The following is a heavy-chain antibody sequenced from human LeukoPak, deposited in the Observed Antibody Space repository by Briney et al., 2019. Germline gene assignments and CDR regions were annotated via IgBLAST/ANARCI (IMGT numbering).Heavy chain of an antibody. CDR1: GGSINSDY. CDR3: AKESCRGGACNLVN. CDR2: IFYSGST. V-gene: IGHV4-59*01. Sequence: SETLSLTCTVSGGSINSDYWSWIRQPPGQGLEWIGNIFYSGSTLYNPSLKSRITISVDPSTNQFSLKVRSVTAADTAVYYCAKESCRGGACNLVNWGQGSLVTVSS. J-gene: IGHJ4*02. D-gene: IGHD2-15*01.